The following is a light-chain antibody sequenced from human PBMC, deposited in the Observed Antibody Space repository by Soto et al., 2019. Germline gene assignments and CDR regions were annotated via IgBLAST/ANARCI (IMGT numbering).Light chain of an antibody. J-gene: IGKJ1*01. CDR1: HSVSSS. CDR3: QHYKTWPWT. Sequence: EVVMTQSPATLSVSPGERATLSCRASHSVSSSLAWYQQKPGQAPRLLISGASTRAAGIPARFSGSGSGTEFTLTISSLQSEDFAVYYCQHYKTWPWTFGQGTKVDIK. CDR2: GAS. V-gene: IGKV3-15*01.